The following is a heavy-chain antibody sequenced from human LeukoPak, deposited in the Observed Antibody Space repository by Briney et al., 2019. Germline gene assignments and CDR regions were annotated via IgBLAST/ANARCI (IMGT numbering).Heavy chain of an antibody. CDR2: ISWNSGSI. CDR1: GFTFDDYA. CDR3: AKDHDLSLVATTFDY. D-gene: IGHD5-12*01. Sequence: PGRSLRLSCEVSGFTFDDYAMHWVRQAPGKGLEWVSGISWNSGSIDYADSVRGRFTISRDNAKNSLFLQMNGLRPEDTALYYCAKDHDLSLVATTFDYWGQGTLVTVSS. J-gene: IGHJ4*02. V-gene: IGHV3-9*01.